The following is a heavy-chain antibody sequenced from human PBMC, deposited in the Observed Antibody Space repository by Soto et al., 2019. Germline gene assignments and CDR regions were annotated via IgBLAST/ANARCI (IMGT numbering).Heavy chain of an antibody. D-gene: IGHD3-3*01. CDR2: ISAYNGNT. CDR1: GYTFTSYG. Sequence: GASVKVSCKASGYTFTSYGISWVRQAPGQGLEWMGWISAYNGNTNYAQKLQGRVTMTTDTSTSTAYMELRSLRSDDTAVYYCARDEDADYDFWSGYYPLYYYYGMDVWGQGTTVTVSS. V-gene: IGHV1-18*04. J-gene: IGHJ6*02. CDR3: ARDEDADYDFWSGYYPLYYYYGMDV.